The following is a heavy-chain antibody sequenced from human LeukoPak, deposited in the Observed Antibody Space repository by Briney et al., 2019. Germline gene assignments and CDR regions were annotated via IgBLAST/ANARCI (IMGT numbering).Heavy chain of an antibody. J-gene: IGHJ6*02. D-gene: IGHD3-10*01. V-gene: IGHV3-21*01. CDR3: ARDHYYGSGSSGMDV. CDR2: ISTSIYI. CDR1: AFTFSSYS. Sequence: GESLRLSCAASAFTFSSYSMNWVRQAAGELLEWDSSISTSIYIYYPNSLKGRFTISRDNAKNSLYLQMNSLRAEDTAVYYCARDHYYGSGSSGMDVWGQGTTVTVSS.